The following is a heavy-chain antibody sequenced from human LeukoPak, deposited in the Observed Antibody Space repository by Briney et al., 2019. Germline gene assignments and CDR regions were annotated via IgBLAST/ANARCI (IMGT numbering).Heavy chain of an antibody. CDR1: GGSFSGYY. J-gene: IGHJ4*02. Sequence: SETLSLTCAVYGGSFSGYYWSWIRQPPGKGLEWIGYIYYSGNSNYNPSLKSRVTISVDTSKNQFSLKLNSVTAADTAVYYCASNYYGSGSYYDWPLSSYWGQGTLVTVSS. D-gene: IGHD3-10*01. V-gene: IGHV4-59*01. CDR3: ASNYYGSGSYYDWPLSSY. CDR2: IYYSGNS.